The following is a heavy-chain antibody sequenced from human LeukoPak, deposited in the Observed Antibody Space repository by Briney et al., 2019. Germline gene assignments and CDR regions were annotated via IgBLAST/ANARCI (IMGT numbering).Heavy chain of an antibody. CDR3: TRGATVVDY. V-gene: IGHV3-49*04. Sequence: GGSLRLSCTASGFTFGDYAMSWVRQAPGKGLEWVGFIRSKAYGGTAEYAASVKGRFTISRDDSKSIAYLQMDSLKTEDTAVYYCTRGATVVDYWGQGTLVTVSS. D-gene: IGHD4-23*01. CDR1: GFTFGDYA. CDR2: IRSKAYGGTA. J-gene: IGHJ4*02.